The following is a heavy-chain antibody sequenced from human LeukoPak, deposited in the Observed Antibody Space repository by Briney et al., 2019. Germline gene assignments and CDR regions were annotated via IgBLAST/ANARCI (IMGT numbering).Heavy chain of an antibody. CDR3: AREVKQLVYNWFDP. J-gene: IGHJ5*02. CDR2: IYHSGST. Sequence: SETLSLTCTVSGGSISSSSYYWGWIRQPPGKGLEWIGSIYHSGSTYYNPSLKSRVTISVDTSKNQFSLKLSSVTAADTAVYYCAREVKQLVYNWFDPWGQGTLVTVSS. D-gene: IGHD6-13*01. V-gene: IGHV4-39*07. CDR1: GGSISSSSYY.